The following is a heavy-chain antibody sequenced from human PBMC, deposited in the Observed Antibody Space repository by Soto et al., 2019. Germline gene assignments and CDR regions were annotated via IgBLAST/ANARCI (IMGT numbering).Heavy chain of an antibody. CDR1: GFTFSSYA. D-gene: IGHD6-25*01. J-gene: IGHJ5*02. V-gene: IGHV3-30-3*01. CDR3: ARGRGYTQT. Sequence: QVQLVESGGGVVQPGRSLRLSCAASGFTFSSYAMHWVRQAPGKGLEWVAVISYDGSNKYYADSVKGRFTISRDNSKNTLYLQMNSLRAEDTAVYYWARGRGYTQTWGQGTLVTVSS. CDR2: ISYDGSNK.